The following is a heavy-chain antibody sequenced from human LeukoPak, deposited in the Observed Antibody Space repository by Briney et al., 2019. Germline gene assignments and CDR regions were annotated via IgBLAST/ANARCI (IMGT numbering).Heavy chain of an antibody. V-gene: IGHV4-31*03. CDR3: ARAYYDSSGPYYYSYMDV. CDR1: GAFISCGGYY. D-gene: IGHD3-22*01. Sequence: PSAILSLTCTVSGAFISCGGYYLSWIRQHAGKGLEWIGYIYYSGSTDYNPCHKSRVTISVDTSKNQSSLKLSSVPAADTAVYYCARAYYDSSGPYYYSYMDVWGKGTTVTVSS. J-gene: IGHJ6*03. CDR2: IYYSGST.